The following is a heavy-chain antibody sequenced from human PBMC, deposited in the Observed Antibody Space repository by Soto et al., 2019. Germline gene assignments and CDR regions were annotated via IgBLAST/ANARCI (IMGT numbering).Heavy chain of an antibody. D-gene: IGHD1-26*01. J-gene: IGHJ4*02. CDR1: GGTFSSYA. Sequence: ASVKVSCKASGGTFSSYAISWVRQAPGQGLEWMGGIIPIFGTANYAQKFQGRVTITADESTSTAYMELSSLRSEDTAVYYCARDSPSGSYAYYFDYWGQGTLVTVSS. V-gene: IGHV1-69*13. CDR2: IIPIFGTA. CDR3: ARDSPSGSYAYYFDY.